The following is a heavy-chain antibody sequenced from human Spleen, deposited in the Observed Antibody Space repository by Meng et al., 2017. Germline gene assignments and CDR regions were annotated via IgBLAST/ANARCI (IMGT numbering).Heavy chain of an antibody. J-gene: IGHJ4*02. CDR3: AREYSSTFDY. CDR2: INHSGST. CDR1: GGSFNNYY. Sequence: QGQLQQWGAGLLKPSETLSLTCAVYGGSFNNYYWSWIRQPPGKGLEWIGEINHSGSTNYKPSLKSRVTISVDTSKNQFSLKLNSVTPEDTAVYYCAREYSSTFDYWGQGTLVTVSS. D-gene: IGHD6-13*01. V-gene: IGHV4-34*01.